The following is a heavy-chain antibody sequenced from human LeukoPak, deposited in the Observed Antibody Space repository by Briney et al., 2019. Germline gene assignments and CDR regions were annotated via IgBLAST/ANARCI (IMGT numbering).Heavy chain of an antibody. V-gene: IGHV1-8*01. CDR1: GYTFTSYD. CDR2: MNPNSGNT. D-gene: IGHD5-18*01. J-gene: IGHJ3*02. CDR3: ARGQLWDDAFDI. Sequence: GASVNVSCKASGYTFTSYDINWVRQATGQGLEWMGWMNPNSGNTGYAQKFQGRVTMTRNTSISTAYMELSSLRSEDTAVYYCARGQLWDDAFDIWGQGTMVTVSS.